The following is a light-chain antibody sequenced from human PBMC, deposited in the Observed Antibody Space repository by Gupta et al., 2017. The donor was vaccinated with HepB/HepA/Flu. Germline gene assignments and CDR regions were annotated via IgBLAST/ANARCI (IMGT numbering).Light chain of an antibody. CDR2: EVS. J-gene: IGLJ2*01. Sequence: QSALTQPPSASGSLGQSVTISCTGTSSDVGSYNYVSWYVQHPGKAPKLMIYEVSKRPSGVPDRFSGSKSDITASLTVSGLQAEDEAAYYCASYAGINGMVFGGGTKLTVL. CDR3: ASYAGINGMV. CDR1: SSDVGSYNY. V-gene: IGLV2-8*01.